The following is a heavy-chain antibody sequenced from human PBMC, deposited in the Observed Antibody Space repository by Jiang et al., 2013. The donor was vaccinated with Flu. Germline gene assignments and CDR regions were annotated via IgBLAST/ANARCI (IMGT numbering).Heavy chain of an antibody. CDR2: IYYSGST. D-gene: IGHD2-8*01. CDR1: GGPISSSSYY. V-gene: IGHV4-39*01. CDR3: ARRPLRPDY. J-gene: IGHJ4*02. Sequence: LLKPSETLSLTCTVSGGPISSSSYYWGWIRQPPGKGLEWIGSIYYSGSTYYNPSLKSRVTISVDTSKNQFSLKLSSVTAADTAVYYCARRPLRPDYWGQGTLVTVSS.